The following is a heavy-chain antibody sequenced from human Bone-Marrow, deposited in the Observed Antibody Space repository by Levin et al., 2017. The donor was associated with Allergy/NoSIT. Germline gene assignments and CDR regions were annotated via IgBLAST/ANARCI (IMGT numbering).Heavy chain of an antibody. D-gene: IGHD6-19*01. CDR2: ISSSSSYI. CDR3: ARDAGAVAGSRFQH. J-gene: IGHJ1*01. Sequence: GESLKISCAASGFTFSSYSMNWVRQAPGKGLEWVSSISSSSSYIYYADSVKGRFTISRDNAKNSLYLQMNSLRAEDTAVYYCARDAGAVAGSRFQHWGQGTLVTVSS. V-gene: IGHV3-21*01. CDR1: GFTFSSYS.